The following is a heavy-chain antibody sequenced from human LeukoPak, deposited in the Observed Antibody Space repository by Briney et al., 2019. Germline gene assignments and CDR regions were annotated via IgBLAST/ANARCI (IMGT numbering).Heavy chain of an antibody. CDR3: ARDRTGIAVALPDY. V-gene: IGHV1-2*02. CDR2: INPNSGGT. CDR1: GYTLTGYY. Sequence: ASVKVSCKASGYTLTGYYMHWVRQAPGQGLEWMGWINPNSGGTNYAQKFQGRVTMTRDTSISTAYMELSRLRSDDTAVYYCARDRTGIAVALPDYWGQGTLVTVSS. D-gene: IGHD6-19*01. J-gene: IGHJ4*02.